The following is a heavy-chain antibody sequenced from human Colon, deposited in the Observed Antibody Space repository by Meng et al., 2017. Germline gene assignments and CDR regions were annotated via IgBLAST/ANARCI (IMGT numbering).Heavy chain of an antibody. Sequence: GESLKISCAASGFTFSCYWMSWVRQAPGKGLEWVAIIKQDGSKKHYVDTVKGRFTISRDNAKNSVILHMSSLRAEDTAVYYCVRATWSHNFWGQGTLVTVSS. V-gene: IGHV3-7*01. CDR1: GFTFSCYW. J-gene: IGHJ4*02. D-gene: IGHD1-26*01. CDR2: IKQDGSKK. CDR3: VRATWSHNF.